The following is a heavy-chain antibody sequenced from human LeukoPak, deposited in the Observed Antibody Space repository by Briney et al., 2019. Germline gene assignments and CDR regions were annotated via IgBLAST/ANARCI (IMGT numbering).Heavy chain of an antibody. CDR1: GFTFSSYG. CDR2: IWYEGSNK. V-gene: IGHV3-33*01. CDR3: ARERLEYSSSSGGDY. J-gene: IGHJ4*02. Sequence: PGGSLRLSCAASGFTFSSYGMHWVRQAPGKGLEWVAVIWYEGSNKYYADSVKGRFTISRDNSKNTLYLQMNSLRAEDTAVYYCARERLEYSSSSGGDYWGQGTLVTVSS. D-gene: IGHD6-6*01.